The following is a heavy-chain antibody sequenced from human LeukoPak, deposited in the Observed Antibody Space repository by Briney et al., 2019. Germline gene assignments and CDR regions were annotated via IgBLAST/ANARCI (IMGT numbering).Heavy chain of an antibody. D-gene: IGHD3-22*01. CDR2: IWYDGSNK. CDR3: ARAWGHYYDSSGYYYGTFDY. J-gene: IGHJ4*02. V-gene: IGHV3-30*04. CDR1: GFTFSSYA. Sequence: GGSLRLSCAASGFTFSSYAMHWVRQAPGKGLEWVAVIWYDGSNKYYADSVKGRFTISRDNSKNTLYLQMNSLRAEDTAVYYCARAWGHYYDSSGYYYGTFDYWGQGTLVTVSS.